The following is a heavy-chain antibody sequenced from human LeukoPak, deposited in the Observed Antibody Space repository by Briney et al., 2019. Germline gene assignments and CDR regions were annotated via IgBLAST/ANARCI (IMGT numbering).Heavy chain of an antibody. J-gene: IGHJ4*02. CDR3: ARMIYGSGPLDFDY. V-gene: IGHV3-48*01. D-gene: IGHD3-10*01. Sequence: PGGSLRLSCAASGFTFSSYSMNWVRQAPGKGLEWVSYISSSSSTIYYADSVKGRFTISRDNAKNSLYLQMNSLRAEDTAVYYCARMIYGSGPLDFDYWGQGTLVTVSS. CDR1: GFTFSSYS. CDR2: ISSSSSTI.